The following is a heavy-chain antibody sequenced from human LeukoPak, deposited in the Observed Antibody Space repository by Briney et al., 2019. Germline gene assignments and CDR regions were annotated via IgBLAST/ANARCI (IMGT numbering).Heavy chain of an antibody. Sequence: SVKVSCKASGGTFGSYAISWVRQAPGQGLEWMGGIIPIFGTANYAQKFQGRVTITTDESTSTAYMELSSLRSEDTAVYYCARGGCSSTSCPSFDYWGQGTLVTVSS. D-gene: IGHD2-2*01. CDR1: GGTFGSYA. J-gene: IGHJ4*02. CDR2: IIPIFGTA. CDR3: ARGGCSSTSCPSFDY. V-gene: IGHV1-69*05.